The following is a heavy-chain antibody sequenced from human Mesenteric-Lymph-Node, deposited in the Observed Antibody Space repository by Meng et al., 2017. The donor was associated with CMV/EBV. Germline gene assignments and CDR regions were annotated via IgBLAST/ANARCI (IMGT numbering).Heavy chain of an antibody. J-gene: IGHJ4*02. CDR3: ALKPVDTYYFDY. CDR1: GFTFSSYA. CDR2: ISGSGGST. Sequence: GALKISCAASGFTFSSYAMSWVRQAPGKGLEWVSAISGSGGSTYYADSVKGRFTISRDNSKNTLYLQMNSLRAEDTAVYYCALKPVDTYYFDYWGQGTLVTVSS. D-gene: IGHD5-18*01. V-gene: IGHV3-23*01.